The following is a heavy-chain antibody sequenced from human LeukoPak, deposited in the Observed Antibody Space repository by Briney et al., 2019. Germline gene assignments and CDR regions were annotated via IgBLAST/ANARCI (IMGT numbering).Heavy chain of an antibody. J-gene: IGHJ4*02. CDR3: AKGRLAFKARSWFGDLLLDYFDY. V-gene: IGHV3-30*18. CDR2: ISYDGGDK. Sequence: GGSLRLSCAASGLTFSNNGMHWVRQAPGKGLEWVAVISYDGGDKYYADSVKDRFTISRDNSKNTLYLQMNSLRAEDTALYYCAKGRLAFKARSWFGDLLLDYFDYWGQGTLVTVSS. D-gene: IGHD3-10*01. CDR1: GLTFSNNG.